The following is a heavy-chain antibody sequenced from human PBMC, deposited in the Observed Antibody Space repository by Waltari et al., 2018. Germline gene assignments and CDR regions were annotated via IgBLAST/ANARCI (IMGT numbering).Heavy chain of an antibody. D-gene: IGHD6-13*01. CDR1: GFTFDAYV. CDR2: INWKGGGA. J-gene: IGHJ2*01. Sequence: EAQLVESGGGLVQPGRSLRLSCAASGFTFDAYVMHWVRQAPGKGVEWVAGINWKGGGALYADSVKGRFTVSRDNAKSSLFLQMNSLRTEDTAIYYCAKDRIAAAPYWHFDLWGRGTLVTVSS. V-gene: IGHV3-9*01. CDR3: AKDRIAAAPYWHFDL.